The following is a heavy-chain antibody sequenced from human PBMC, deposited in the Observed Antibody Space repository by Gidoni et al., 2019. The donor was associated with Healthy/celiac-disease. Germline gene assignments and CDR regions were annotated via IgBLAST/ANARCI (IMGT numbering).Heavy chain of an antibody. Sequence: EVQLLESGGGLVQPGGSLSLSCAASGFTFSSYAMSWGRPAPGKGLEWVSASRGSGGSTYYADAVKGRFTISRDNSKNTLYLQMNSLRAEDTAVYYCAKVSSIAVAGTIDYWGQGTLVTVSS. D-gene: IGHD6-19*01. CDR2: SRGSGGST. CDR3: AKVSSIAVAGTIDY. CDR1: GFTFSSYA. V-gene: IGHV3-23*01. J-gene: IGHJ4*02.